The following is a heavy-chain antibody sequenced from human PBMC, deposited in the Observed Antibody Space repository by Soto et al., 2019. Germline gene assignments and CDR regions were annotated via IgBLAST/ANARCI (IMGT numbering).Heavy chain of an antibody. CDR2: MNPNSGNT. CDR1: GYTFTSYD. V-gene: IGHV1-8*01. CDR3: ASVVVTMVRGCFGYYCYHMYV. Sequence: ASVNVSCKASGYTFTSYDSKWVRQATGQGLEWMGWMNPNSGNTGYAQKFQGRVTMTGNTSISTAYMELSSLRSEDTAVYYCASVVVTMVRGCFGYYCYHMYVCGKRTTVPGSS. D-gene: IGHD3-10*01. J-gene: IGHJ6*03.